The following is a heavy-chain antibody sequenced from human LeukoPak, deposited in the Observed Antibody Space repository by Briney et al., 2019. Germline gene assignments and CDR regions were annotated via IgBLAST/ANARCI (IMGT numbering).Heavy chain of an antibody. V-gene: IGHV3-33*01. D-gene: IGHD3-22*01. Sequence: GGSLRLSCAASGFSFSSYGMHWVRQAPGKGLEWVAVIWYDESKKYYADSLKGRFTIPRDNSKNTLYLQVNSLRAEDTAMYYCARPMYYYDTSGPDYWGQGTLVTVSS. CDR3: ARPMYYYDTSGPDY. CDR1: GFSFSSYG. J-gene: IGHJ4*02. CDR2: IWYDESKK.